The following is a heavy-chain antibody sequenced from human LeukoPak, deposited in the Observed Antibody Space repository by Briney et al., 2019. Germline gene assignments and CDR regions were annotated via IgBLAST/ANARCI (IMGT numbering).Heavy chain of an antibody. V-gene: IGHV3-23*01. CDR3: AKAGEYYGSGSLNWFDS. CDR1: GFTFARYG. Sequence: GGSLRLSCAASGFTFARYGMTWVRQAPGKGLEWVSVSALTHGGYTTYYADSVKGRFTVSRDNSKSTLYLQMNSLRGDDTAVYYCAKAGEYYGSGSLNWFDSWGQGTLVTVSS. CDR2: LTHGGYTT. D-gene: IGHD3-10*01. J-gene: IGHJ5*01.